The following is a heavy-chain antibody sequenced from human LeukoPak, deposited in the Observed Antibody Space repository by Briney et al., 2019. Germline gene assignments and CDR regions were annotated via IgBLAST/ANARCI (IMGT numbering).Heavy chain of an antibody. D-gene: IGHD4-17*01. V-gene: IGHV3-23*01. Sequence: PGGSLRLSCAASGFTFSNYAMSWVRQAPGKGLEWVSAISGSGGSTYYADSVKGRFTISRENSKNMLYLQMNSLRADDTAVYYCAKSLTTMTTGGSFDIWGQGTVVTVPP. CDR2: ISGSGGST. CDR3: AKSLTTMTTGGSFDI. J-gene: IGHJ3*02. CDR1: GFTFSNYA.